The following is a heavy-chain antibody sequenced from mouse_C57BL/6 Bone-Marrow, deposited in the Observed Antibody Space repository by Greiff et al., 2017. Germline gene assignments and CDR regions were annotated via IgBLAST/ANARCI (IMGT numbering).Heavy chain of an antibody. J-gene: IGHJ2*01. CDR3: ARGGNYGGYYFDY. D-gene: IGHD2-1*01. CDR1: AYTFTTYP. Sequence: SGAELVKPGASVKMSCKASAYTFTTYPIEWMKQNHGKSLEWIGNFHPYNDDTKYNEKFKGKATLTVEKSSSTVYLGLSRLTSDDSAVYYCARGGNYGGYYFDYWGQGTTLTVSS. CDR2: FHPYNDDT. V-gene: IGHV1-47*01.